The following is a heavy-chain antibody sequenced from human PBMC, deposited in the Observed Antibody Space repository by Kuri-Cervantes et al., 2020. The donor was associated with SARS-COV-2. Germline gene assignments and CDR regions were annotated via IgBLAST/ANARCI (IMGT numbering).Heavy chain of an antibody. V-gene: IGHV3-48*01. D-gene: IGHD5-18*01. CDR3: AKVDTAMVFFLFDY. J-gene: IGHJ4*02. CDR2: ISSSSSTI. CDR1: GFTFSSYS. Sequence: GGSLRLSCAASGFTFSSYSMNWVRQAPGKGLEWVSYISSSSSTIYYADSVKGRFTISRDNAKNSLYLQMNSLRAEDTAVYYCAKVDTAMVFFLFDYWGQGTLVTVSS.